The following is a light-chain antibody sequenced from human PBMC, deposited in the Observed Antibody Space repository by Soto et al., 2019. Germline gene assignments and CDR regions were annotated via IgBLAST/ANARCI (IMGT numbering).Light chain of an antibody. V-gene: IGLV2-14*01. CDR1: TSDIGDYNY. J-gene: IGLJ1*01. CDR3: TSWGI. Sequence: QSALTQPASVSGSPGQSITISCTGTTSDIGDYNYVSWYQHLPDKVPKLIISLVSNQPSGVSNRFSGSKSGNTASLTISGLQAEDEGDYYCTSWGIFGPGTKVTVL. CDR2: LVS.